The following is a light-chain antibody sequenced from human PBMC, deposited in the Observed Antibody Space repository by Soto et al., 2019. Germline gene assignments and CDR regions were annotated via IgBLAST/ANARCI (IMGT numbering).Light chain of an antibody. CDR3: QQRSNWPARYT. CDR1: QSVGSY. Sequence: EIVLIQSPATLSLSPGERATLSCRASQSVGSYLAWYQQKPGQAPRLLIYDASNRATGIPARFSGSGSGTDFTLTISSLEPEDFAVYYCQQRSNWPARYTFGQGTRLEIK. CDR2: DAS. J-gene: IGKJ5*01. V-gene: IGKV3-11*01.